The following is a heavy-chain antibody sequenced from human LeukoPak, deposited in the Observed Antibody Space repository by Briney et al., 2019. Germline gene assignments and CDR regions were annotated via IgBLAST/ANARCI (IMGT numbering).Heavy chain of an antibody. J-gene: IGHJ4*02. CDR3: ARGPPTVTPYYFDY. V-gene: IGHV1-69*13. Sequence: WASVKVSCKASGGTFSSYAISWVRQAPGQGLEWMGGIIPIFGTANYAQKFQGRVTITADESTSTAYMELSSLRSEDTAVYYCARGPPTVTPYYFDYWGQGTLVTVSS. CDR1: GGTFSSYA. CDR2: IIPIFGTA. D-gene: IGHD4-17*01.